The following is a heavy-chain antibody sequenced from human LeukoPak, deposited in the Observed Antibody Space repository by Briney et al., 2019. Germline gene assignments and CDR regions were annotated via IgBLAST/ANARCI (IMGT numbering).Heavy chain of an antibody. D-gene: IGHD2-2*01. CDR1: GYTFTGYY. Sequence: GASVKVSCKASGYTFTGYYMRWVRQALGQGLEWMGWINPNSGGTNYAQKFQGRVTMTRDTSISTAYMELSRLRSDDTAVYYCARHCSSTRDCSGAFDIWGQGTMVTVSS. V-gene: IGHV1-2*02. CDR2: INPNSGGT. CDR3: ARHCSSTRDCSGAFDI. J-gene: IGHJ3*02.